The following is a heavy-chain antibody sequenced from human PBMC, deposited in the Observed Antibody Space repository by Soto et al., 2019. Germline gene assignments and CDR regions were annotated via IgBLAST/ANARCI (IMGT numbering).Heavy chain of an antibody. V-gene: IGHV3-33*01. CDR2: IWHDGSNK. Sequence: QVQLVESGGGVVQPGRSLRLSCAASGFNFSNYGMQWVRQAPGKGLEWVAVIWHDGSNKYYVDSVKGRFTISRDNSRNTLYMQRNRLRAEDTAFYYCARDRREQWLGESPADAWGQGTLVTVSS. D-gene: IGHD6-19*01. J-gene: IGHJ5*02. CDR3: ARDRREQWLGESPADA. CDR1: GFNFSNYG.